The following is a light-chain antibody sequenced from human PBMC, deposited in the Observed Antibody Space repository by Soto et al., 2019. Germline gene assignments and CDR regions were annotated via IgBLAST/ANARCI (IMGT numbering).Light chain of an antibody. Sequence: QSVLTQPPSVSGAPGQRVTISCTGSSSNIGADFEVHWYRQLPGTAPKLLIYGNINRPSGVPDRFSGSTSGTSASLTITGLQAEDEADYYCQSYDTSLNVYVVFGGGTKLTVL. J-gene: IGLJ2*01. CDR3: QSYDTSLNVYVV. CDR2: GNI. CDR1: SSNIGADFE. V-gene: IGLV1-40*01.